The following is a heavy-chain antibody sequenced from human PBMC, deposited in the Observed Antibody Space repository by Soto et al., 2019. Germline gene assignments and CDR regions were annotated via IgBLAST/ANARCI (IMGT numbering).Heavy chain of an antibody. J-gene: IGHJ5*02. D-gene: IGHD2-21*01. CDR3: ARPRAATDSLYWFDP. CDR2: IIPILNIA. Sequence: QVQLVQSGAEVKKPGSSVKVSCKASGGTFSSYPISWVRQAPGQGLEWMGRIIPILNIANYAQKFQGRVTLTADKSTNTAYMELSSLRSEDTGVYYCARPRAATDSLYWFDPWGQGTLVTVSS. CDR1: GGTFSSYP. V-gene: IGHV1-69*02.